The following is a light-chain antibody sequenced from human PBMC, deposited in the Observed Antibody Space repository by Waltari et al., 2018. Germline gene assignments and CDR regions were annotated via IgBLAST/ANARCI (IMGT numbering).Light chain of an antibody. J-gene: IGKJ2*01. V-gene: IGKV3-20*01. CDR3: QRYGSSPWT. CDR2: GAS. Sequence: EIVLTQSPGTLSLSPGDRATLSCRASQSVSSSNLAWYQQKPGQAPRLLIHGASSRATGIPDRFSGSGSGTDFALTISRLEPEDFAVYYCQRYGSSPWTFGQGTKLEIK. CDR1: QSVSSSN.